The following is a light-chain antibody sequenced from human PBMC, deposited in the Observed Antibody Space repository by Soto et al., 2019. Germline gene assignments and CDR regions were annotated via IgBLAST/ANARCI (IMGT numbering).Light chain of an antibody. V-gene: IGKV1D-8*01. CDR1: QGISSY. CDR2: AAS. CDR3: QQYYSFPLT. J-gene: IGKJ4*01. Sequence: VIWMTQSPSLLSASTGDRVTISCRTGQGISSYLAWYQQKPGKAPELLIYAASTLQSGVPSRFSGSGSGADFTLTISCLQSEDFATYYCQQYYSFPLTFGGGTKVDIK.